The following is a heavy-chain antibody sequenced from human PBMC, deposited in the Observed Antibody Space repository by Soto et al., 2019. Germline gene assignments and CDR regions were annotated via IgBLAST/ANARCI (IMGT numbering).Heavy chain of an antibody. CDR1: GFTFSSYA. V-gene: IGHV3-30-3*01. CDR2: ISYDGSNK. D-gene: IGHD1-1*01. CDR3: ARDQRVPGL. J-gene: IGHJ4*02. Sequence: QVQLVESGGGVVQPGRSLRLSCAASGFTFSSYAMHWVRQAPGKGLEWVAVISYDGSNKYYADSVKGRFTISRDNSKNTLYLQMNSLRAEDTAVYYCARDQRVPGLWGQGTLVTVSS.